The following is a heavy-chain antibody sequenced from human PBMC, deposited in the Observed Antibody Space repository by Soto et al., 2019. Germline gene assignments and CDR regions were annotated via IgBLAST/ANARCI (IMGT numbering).Heavy chain of an antibody. D-gene: IGHD2-2*03. CDR2: IYSSENT. Sequence: PSATLSLSCTLPCCSVTSSSYSWDLIRQSPGKGLEWIGTIYSSENTYYNPSLLSRVTISVDTSKNEFSLRLGSVTAADTAVYYCARLNGYCISTNCHSYYGMDVWGQGTTVT. CDR3: ARLNGYCISTNCHSYYGMDV. CDR1: CCSVTSSSYS. J-gene: IGHJ6*02. V-gene: IGHV4-39*01.